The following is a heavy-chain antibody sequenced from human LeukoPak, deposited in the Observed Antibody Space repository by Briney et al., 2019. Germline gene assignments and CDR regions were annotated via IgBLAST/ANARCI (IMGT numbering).Heavy chain of an antibody. CDR1: GFTFSSYA. V-gene: IGHV3-30*04. CDR2: ISYDGSNK. Sequence: GGSLRLSCAASGFTFSSYAMHWVRQAPGKGLEWVAVISYDGSNKYYADSVKGRFTISRDNAKNSLYLQMNSLRAEDTAVYYCARDRGLDPWGQGTLVTVSS. J-gene: IGHJ5*02. CDR3: ARDRGLDP.